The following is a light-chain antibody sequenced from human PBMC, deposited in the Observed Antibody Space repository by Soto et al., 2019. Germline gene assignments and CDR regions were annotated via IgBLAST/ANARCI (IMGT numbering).Light chain of an antibody. CDR3: QQYGSSGT. CDR1: QSVSNNY. V-gene: IGKV3-20*01. J-gene: IGKJ1*01. CDR2: GAS. Sequence: DIVLTQSRGTLSLSPGRRPTLSCRASQSVSNNYLAWYQQKPGQAPRLLIYGASNRATGIPDRFIGSGSGTDFTLTIRRMEPEDFAVYYCQQYGSSGTFGQGTKVDIK.